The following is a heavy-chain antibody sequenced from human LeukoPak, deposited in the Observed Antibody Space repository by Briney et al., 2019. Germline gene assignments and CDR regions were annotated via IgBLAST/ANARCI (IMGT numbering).Heavy chain of an antibody. V-gene: IGHV4-34*01. CDR3: ARVTIFGVVIQSYYYYYMDV. D-gene: IGHD3-3*01. J-gene: IGHJ6*03. Sequence: NPSETLSLTCAVYGGSFSGYYWSWIRQPPGKGLEWIGEINHSGSTNYNPSLKSRVTISVDTSKNQFSLKLSSVTAADTAVYYCARVTIFGVVIQSYYYYYMDVWGKGTTVTVSS. CDR1: GGSFSGYY. CDR2: INHSGST.